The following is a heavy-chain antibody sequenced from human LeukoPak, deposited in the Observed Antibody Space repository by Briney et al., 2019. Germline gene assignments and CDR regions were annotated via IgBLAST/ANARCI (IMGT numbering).Heavy chain of an antibody. Sequence: GGSLRLSCAASGFTFSSYGMHRVRQAPGKGLEWVAVISYDGSNKYYADSVKGRFTISRDNSKNTLYLQMNSLRAEDTAVYYCAKDSSGYLYWGQGTLVTVSS. CDR2: ISYDGSNK. J-gene: IGHJ4*02. V-gene: IGHV3-30*18. CDR1: GFTFSSYG. CDR3: AKDSSGYLY. D-gene: IGHD3-22*01.